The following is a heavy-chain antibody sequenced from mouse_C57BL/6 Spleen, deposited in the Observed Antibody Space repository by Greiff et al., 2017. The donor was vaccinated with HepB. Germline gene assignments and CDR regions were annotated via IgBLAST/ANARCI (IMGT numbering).Heavy chain of an antibody. CDR3: ARTTVVDYYAMDY. CDR2: INPNYGTT. CDR1: GYSFTDYN. V-gene: IGHV1-39*01. Sequence: VHVKQSGLELVKPGASVKISCKASGYSFTDYNMNWVKQSNGKSLEWIGVINPNYGTTSYNQKFKGKATLTVDQSSSTAYMPLHSLTSEDSAVYYCARTTVVDYYAMDYWGQGTSVTVSS. D-gene: IGHD1-1*01. J-gene: IGHJ4*01.